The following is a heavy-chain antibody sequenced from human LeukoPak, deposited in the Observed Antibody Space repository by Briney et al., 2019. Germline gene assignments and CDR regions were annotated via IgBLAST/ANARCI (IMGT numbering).Heavy chain of an antibody. V-gene: IGHV3-30*18. CDR2: ISYDGSNK. CDR3: AKDLRRYCSGGSCPVDY. J-gene: IGHJ4*02. CDR1: GFTFSSYG. Sequence: GGSLRLSCAASGFTFSSYGRHWVRQAPGKGLEWVAVISYDGSNKYYADSVKGRFTISRDNSKNTLYLQMNSLRAEDTAVYYCAKDLRRYCSGGSCPVDYWGQGTLVTVSS. D-gene: IGHD2-15*01.